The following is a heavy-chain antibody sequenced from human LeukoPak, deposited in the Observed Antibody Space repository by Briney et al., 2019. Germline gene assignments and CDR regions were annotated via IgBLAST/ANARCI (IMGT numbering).Heavy chain of an antibody. D-gene: IGHD3-22*01. Sequence: GGSLRLSCAASGFTFSSYAMSWVRQAPGKGLEWVSAISGSGGSTYYADSVKGRFTISRDNSKNTLYLQMNSLRAEDTAVYYCAKDLTYYYDSSGYGYWGQGTLVTVSS. V-gene: IGHV3-23*01. J-gene: IGHJ4*02. CDR1: GFTFSSYA. CDR2: ISGSGGST. CDR3: AKDLTYYYDSSGYGY.